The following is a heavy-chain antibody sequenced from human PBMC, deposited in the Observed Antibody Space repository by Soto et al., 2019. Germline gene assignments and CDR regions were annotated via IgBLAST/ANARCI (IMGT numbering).Heavy chain of an antibody. CDR2: ISYDGSNK. D-gene: IGHD2-15*01. J-gene: IGHJ6*02. CDR1: GFTFSSYA. V-gene: IGHV3-30-3*01. CDR3: ARDIVVVVAASYYYYGMDV. Sequence: QVQLVESGGGVVQPGRSLRLSCAASGFTFSSYAMHWVRQAPGKGLEWVAVISYDGSNKYYADSVKGRFTISRDNSKNTLYLQMNSLRAEDTAVYYCARDIVVVVAASYYYYGMDVWGQGTTVTVSS.